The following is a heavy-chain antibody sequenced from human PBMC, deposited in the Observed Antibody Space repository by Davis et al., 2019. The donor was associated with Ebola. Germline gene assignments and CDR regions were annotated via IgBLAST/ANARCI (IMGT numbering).Heavy chain of an antibody. V-gene: IGHV4-59*08. D-gene: IGHD5-12*01. CDR3: ATHTYSWYDLPPY. Sequence: SETLSLTCTVSGGSISSYYWSWIRQPPGKGLEWIGYIYYSGSTSNNPSLKSRVTISLDTSKSQFSMRLTSVTAADTAMYYCATHTYSWYDLPPYWGQGPLVTVSS. CDR2: IYYSGST. J-gene: IGHJ4*02. CDR1: GGSISSYY.